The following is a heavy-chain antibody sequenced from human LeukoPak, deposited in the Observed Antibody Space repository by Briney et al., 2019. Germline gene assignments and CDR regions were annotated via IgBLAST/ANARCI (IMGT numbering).Heavy chain of an antibody. CDR3: ARGTLPYSSGWYGGSYFDY. Sequence: SETLSLTCTVSGGSISSGGYYWSWIRQHPGKGLEWIGYIYYSGSTYCNPSLKSRVTISVDTSKNQFSLKLSSVTAADTAVYYCARGTLPYSSGWYGGSYFDYWGQGTLVTVSS. V-gene: IGHV4-31*03. J-gene: IGHJ4*02. CDR1: GGSISSGGYY. CDR2: IYYSGST. D-gene: IGHD6-19*01.